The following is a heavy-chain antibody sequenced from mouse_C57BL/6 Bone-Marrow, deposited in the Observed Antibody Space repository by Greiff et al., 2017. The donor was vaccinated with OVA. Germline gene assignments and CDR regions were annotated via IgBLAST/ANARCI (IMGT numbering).Heavy chain of an antibody. V-gene: IGHV1-50*01. Sequence: VQLQQPGAELVKPGASVKLSCKASGYTFTSYWMQWVKQRPGQGLEWIGEIDPSDSYTNYNQKFKGKATLTVDTSSSTAYMQLSSLTSEDSAVYYCARDYGNVEGRIDYWGQGTSVTVSS. CDR1: GYTFTSYW. D-gene: IGHD2-1*01. CDR2: IDPSDSYT. CDR3: ARDYGNVEGRIDY. J-gene: IGHJ4*01.